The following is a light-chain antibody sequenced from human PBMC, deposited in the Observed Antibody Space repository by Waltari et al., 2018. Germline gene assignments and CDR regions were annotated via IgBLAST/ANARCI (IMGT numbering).Light chain of an antibody. J-gene: IGLJ2*01. Sequence: QSVLTQPPSASGSPGQRVTISCSGSSSNIGSNTVNWYQHLPGTAPTLLIYSNNRRPSGVPDRFSGSKSGTSAALAIGVLQSEDEADYYCAVWDDSLNGVVFGGGTKLTVL. CDR3: AVWDDSLNGVV. V-gene: IGLV1-44*01. CDR1: SSNIGSNT. CDR2: SNN.